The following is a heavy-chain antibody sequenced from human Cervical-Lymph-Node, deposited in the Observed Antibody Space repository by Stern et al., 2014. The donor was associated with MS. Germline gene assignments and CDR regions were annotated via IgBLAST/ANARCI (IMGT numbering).Heavy chain of an antibody. D-gene: IGHD3-10*01. CDR1: VFPFRNYW. V-gene: IGHV3-74*03. J-gene: IGHJ4*02. CDR3: TKDTYGPEDY. CDR2: INRDGTTI. Sequence: EVQLVESGGGLFQPGGSLRLSCVASVFPFRNYWLHSVRPGPGKGLVWVARINRDGTTITHADSVKGRFTISRDNAKNTLYLQMNSLRVEDTAVYYCTKDTYGPEDYWGQGTSVTVSS.